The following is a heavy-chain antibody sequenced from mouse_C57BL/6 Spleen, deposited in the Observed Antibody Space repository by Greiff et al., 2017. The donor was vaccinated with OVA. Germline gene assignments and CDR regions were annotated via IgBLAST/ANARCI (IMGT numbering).Heavy chain of an antibody. D-gene: IGHD1-1*01. CDR2: IHPNSGST. Sequence: QVQLQQPGAELVKPGASVKLSCKASGYTFTSYWMHWVKQRPGQGLEWIGMIHPNSGSTNYNEKFKSKATLTVDKSSSTAYMQLSSLTSEDSAVYFCARSIHYYGSSYFDYWGQGTTLTVSS. J-gene: IGHJ2*01. CDR1: GYTFTSYW. CDR3: ARSIHYYGSSYFDY. V-gene: IGHV1-64*01.